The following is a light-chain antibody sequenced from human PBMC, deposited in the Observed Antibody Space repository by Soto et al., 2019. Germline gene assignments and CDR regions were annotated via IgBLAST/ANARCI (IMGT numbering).Light chain of an antibody. CDR2: DAS. J-gene: IGKJ2*01. V-gene: IGKV1-5*01. Sequence: DIQMTQSPSTLSASVGDRVTITCRASQSISSWLAWYQQKPGKAPKLLIYDASSLESGVLSRFSSSGSGTEFTLPNSILQPDDFATYYCQQYNSYSTFGQGTKREIK. CDR1: QSISSW. CDR3: QQYNSYST.